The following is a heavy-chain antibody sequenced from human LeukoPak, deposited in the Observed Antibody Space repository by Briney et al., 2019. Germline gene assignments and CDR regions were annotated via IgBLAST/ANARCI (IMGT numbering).Heavy chain of an antibody. Sequence: SETLSLTCTVSRGSLSSGSYYWSWIRQPAGKGLEWIGRIYTSGSTNYNPSLKSRVTRSVDTSKNQLSLKLSSVTAADTAVYYCARTPGSYDAFDIWGQGTMVTVSS. D-gene: IGHD1-26*01. CDR1: RGSLSSGSYY. CDR2: IYTSGST. CDR3: ARTPGSYDAFDI. J-gene: IGHJ3*02. V-gene: IGHV4-61*02.